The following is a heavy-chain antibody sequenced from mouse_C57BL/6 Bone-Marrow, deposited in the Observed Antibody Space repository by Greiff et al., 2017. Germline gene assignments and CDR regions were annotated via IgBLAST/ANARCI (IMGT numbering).Heavy chain of an antibody. CDR3: ARQGVFAY. CDR2: ISSGGSYT. Sequence: EVKLLESGGDLVKPGGSLKLSCAASGFTFSSYGMSWVRQTPDKRLEWVATISSGGSYTYYPDSVKGRCTISRDNAKNTLYLQSSSLKSEDTAMYYCARQGVFAYWGQATLVTVSA. J-gene: IGHJ3*01. CDR1: GFTFSSYG. V-gene: IGHV5-6*01.